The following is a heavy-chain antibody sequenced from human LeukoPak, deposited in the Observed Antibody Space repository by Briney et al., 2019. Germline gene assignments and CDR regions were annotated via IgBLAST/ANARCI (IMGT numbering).Heavy chain of an antibody. CDR3: ATDPGYCYDSRESNFDD. CDR1: GGSISSNTNY. D-gene: IGHD3-22*01. J-gene: IGHJ4*02. Sequence: SETLSLTCIVSGGSISSNTNYWAWIRQPPGKGLEWIGSIYYTGRTLYNPSLKSRVTISVDTSKNQFSLKVSSVTAADTALYYCATDPGYCYDSRESNFDDWGQGTLVTVSS. CDR2: IYYTGRT. V-gene: IGHV4-39*07.